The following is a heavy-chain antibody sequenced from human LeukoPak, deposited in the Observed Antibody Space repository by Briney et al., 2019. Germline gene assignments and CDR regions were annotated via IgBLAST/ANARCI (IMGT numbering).Heavy chain of an antibody. Sequence: GGSLRLSCAASGFTVSSNYMSWVRQAPGKGLEWVSIIYSGGSTFYADSVKGRFTISRDNSKNTLYLQMNSLRAEDTAVYYCASLGYCSGGSCYPGGYFDYWGQGTLVTVSS. J-gene: IGHJ4*02. CDR2: IYSGGST. CDR3: ASLGYCSGGSCYPGGYFDY. CDR1: GFTVSSNY. V-gene: IGHV3-53*01. D-gene: IGHD2-15*01.